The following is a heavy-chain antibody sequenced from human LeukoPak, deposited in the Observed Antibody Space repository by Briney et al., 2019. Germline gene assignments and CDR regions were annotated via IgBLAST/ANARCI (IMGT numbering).Heavy chain of an antibody. J-gene: IGHJ4*02. Sequence: GGSLRLSCAAAGFTFGSYWMHWVRQAPGKGLVWVSRINGDGSSTNYADSVKGRFTISRDNAKNTLYLQMNSLRGDDTAVYYCARGDYGGLYFDYWGQGTLVTVSS. CDR1: GFTFGSYW. V-gene: IGHV3-74*01. CDR3: ARGDYGGLYFDY. D-gene: IGHD4-23*01. CDR2: INGDGSST.